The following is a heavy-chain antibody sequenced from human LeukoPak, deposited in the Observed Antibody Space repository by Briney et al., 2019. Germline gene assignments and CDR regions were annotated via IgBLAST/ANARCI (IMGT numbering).Heavy chain of an antibody. D-gene: IGHD6-19*01. CDR1: GFTFSSYA. V-gene: IGHV3-23*01. Sequence: GGSLRLSCAASGFTFSSYAMSWVRQAPGKGLEWVSGISSNGGSTYYADSVKGRFTISRDKSEKTLYLQMNSLRAEDTAVYYCAKPKFTVAGSNYFDYWGQGTLVTVSS. CDR3: AKPKFTVAGSNYFDY. J-gene: IGHJ4*02. CDR2: ISSNGGST.